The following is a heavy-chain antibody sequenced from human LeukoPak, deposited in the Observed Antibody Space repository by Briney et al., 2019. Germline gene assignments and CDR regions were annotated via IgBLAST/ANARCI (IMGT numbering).Heavy chain of an antibody. CDR1: GHTFTSYG. J-gene: IGHJ4*02. CDR3: ARGPIAAAGDY. V-gene: IGHV1-18*01. Sequence: ASVKVSCKASGHTFTSYGITWVRQAPGQGLEWMGWINANNGDTKYAQNLQGRVTMTRDTSTSTAYMELRSLRSDDTAVYYCARGPIAAAGDYWGQGTLVTVSS. CDR2: INANNGDT. D-gene: IGHD6-13*01.